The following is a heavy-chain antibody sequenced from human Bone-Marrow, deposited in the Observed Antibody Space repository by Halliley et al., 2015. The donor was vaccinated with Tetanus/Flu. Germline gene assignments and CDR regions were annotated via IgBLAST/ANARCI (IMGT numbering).Heavy chain of an antibody. CDR2: SSGAP. CDR3: TKDCGSSSCLPYYHYGMDV. D-gene: IGHD6-13*01. Sequence: SSGAPNYNPSLKSRVTISSDTSKNQVFLKLTSVTAVDPAIYYCTKDCGSSSCLPYYHYGMDVWGQGTTVTVSS. J-gene: IGHJ6*02. V-gene: IGHV4-59*01.